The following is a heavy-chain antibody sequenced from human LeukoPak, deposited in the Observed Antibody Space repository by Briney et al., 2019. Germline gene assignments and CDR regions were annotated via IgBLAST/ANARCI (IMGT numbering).Heavy chain of an antibody. CDR2: INSDGSST. J-gene: IGHJ4*02. CDR3: ARDGDIVVVPAAIGGIDY. Sequence: QPGGSLRLSCAASGFTFSSYWMHWVRQAPGKGLVWVSRINSDGSSTSYADSVKGRFTISRDNAKNTLYLQMNSLRAEDTAVYYCARDGDIVVVPAAIGGIDYWGQGTLVTVSS. V-gene: IGHV3-74*01. D-gene: IGHD2-2*01. CDR1: GFTFSSYW.